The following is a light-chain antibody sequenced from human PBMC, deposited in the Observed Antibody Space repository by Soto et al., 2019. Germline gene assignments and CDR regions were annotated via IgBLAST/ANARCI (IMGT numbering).Light chain of an antibody. J-gene: IGLJ2*01. CDR3: GTWDSILSALV. CDR2: DNN. Sequence: QSVLTQPPSVSAAPGQKVTISCSGSSSNIGNNYVSWYQHLPGTAPKLLIYDNNKRPSGIPDRFSGSKSGTSATLGITGLQTGDEADDYCGTWDSILSALVFGGGTKLTVL. CDR1: SSNIGNNY. V-gene: IGLV1-51*01.